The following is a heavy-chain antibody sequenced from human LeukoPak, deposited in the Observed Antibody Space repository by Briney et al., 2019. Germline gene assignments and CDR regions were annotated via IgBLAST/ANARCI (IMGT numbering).Heavy chain of an antibody. V-gene: IGHV4-34*01. CDR3: AKIAAAGNDAFDI. Sequence: SETLSLTCAVYGGSFSGYYWSWIRQPPGKGLEWIGEINHSGSTNYNPSLKSRVTISVDTSKNQFSLKLSSVTATDTAVYYCAKIAAAGNDAFDIWGQGTMVTVSS. CDR2: INHSGST. D-gene: IGHD6-13*01. J-gene: IGHJ3*02. CDR1: GGSFSGYY.